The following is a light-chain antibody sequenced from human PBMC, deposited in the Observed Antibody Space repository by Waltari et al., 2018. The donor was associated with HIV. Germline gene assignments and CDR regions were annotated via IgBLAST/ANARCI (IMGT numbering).Light chain of an antibody. CDR3: SAYAGSNNLVL. V-gene: IGLV2-8*01. Sequence: QSALTQPPSASGSLGQSVTISCTGTSSDVGGYNYVSWYQQYPGEAPKLIIYDVNTRPSGVPYRFSGSKSGNTASLTVSGLQGEDEAQYYCSAYAGSNNLVLFGGGTKLTVL. CDR2: DVN. CDR1: SSDVGGYNY. J-gene: IGLJ2*01.